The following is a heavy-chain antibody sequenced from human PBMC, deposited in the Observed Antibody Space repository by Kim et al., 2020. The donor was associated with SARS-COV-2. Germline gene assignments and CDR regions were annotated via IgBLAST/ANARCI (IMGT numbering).Heavy chain of an antibody. V-gene: IGHV4-34*01. CDR1: GGSFSGYY. Sequence: SETLSLTCAVYGGSFSGYYWSWIRQPPGKGLEWIGEINHSGSTNYNPSLKSRVTISVDTSKNQFSLKLSSVTAADTAVYYCARGFDYWGQGTLVTVSS. CDR3: ARGFDY. J-gene: IGHJ4*02. CDR2: INHSGST.